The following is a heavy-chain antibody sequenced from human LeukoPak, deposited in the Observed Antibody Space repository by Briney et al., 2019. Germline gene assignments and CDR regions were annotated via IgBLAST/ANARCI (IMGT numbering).Heavy chain of an antibody. D-gene: IGHD6-13*01. Sequence: SVKVSCKASGGTFSSYAISWVRQAPGQGLEWMGGIIPIFGTANYAQKFQGRVTITADESTSTAYMELSSLRSEDTAVYYCARESVFGSSWTCYYYGMDVWGQGTTVTVSS. J-gene: IGHJ6*02. CDR3: ARESVFGSSWTCYYYGMDV. CDR2: IIPIFGTA. V-gene: IGHV1-69*13. CDR1: GGTFSSYA.